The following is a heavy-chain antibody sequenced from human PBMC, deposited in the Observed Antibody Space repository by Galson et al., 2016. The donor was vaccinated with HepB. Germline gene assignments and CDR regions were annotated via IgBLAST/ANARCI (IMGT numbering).Heavy chain of an antibody. CDR3: ARDLTGPAFDM. CDR2: IYYTGTT. Sequence: ETLSLTCTGSGDSINTGNYYWAWIRQPPGKGLEWIATIYYTGTTYYNPSLKSRLTISVDTSYNQFSLHLNSVTAADTAVYYCARDLTGPAFDMWSQGTMVTVSS. CDR1: GDSINTGNYY. J-gene: IGHJ3*02. V-gene: IGHV4-39*02.